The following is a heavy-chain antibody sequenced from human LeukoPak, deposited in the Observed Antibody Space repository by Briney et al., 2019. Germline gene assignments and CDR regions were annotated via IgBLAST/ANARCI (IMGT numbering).Heavy chain of an antibody. V-gene: IGHV3-74*01. Sequence: GGSLRLSCAASGFTFSSSWMHWVRQAPGKGLVWVSRINHDGSTTNYVDSVRGRFTISRDNAKNTLYLQMNSLRAEDTAVFYCVRDRFYAMDVWGQGTTVTVSS. J-gene: IGHJ6*02. CDR2: INHDGSTT. CDR1: GFTFSSSW. CDR3: VRDRFYAMDV.